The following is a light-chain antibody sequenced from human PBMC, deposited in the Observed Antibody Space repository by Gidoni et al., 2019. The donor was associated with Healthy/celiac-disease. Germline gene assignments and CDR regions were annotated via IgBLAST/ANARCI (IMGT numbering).Light chain of an antibody. CDR1: QGISNY. J-gene: IGKJ1*01. Sequence: DIQMTQSPSSLSASVGDRVTITCRSSQGISNYLAWYQKKPGKVPKILIYAASNLQSGVPARFSGSGSGTDFTLTISSLQPEDVATYYCQKYNSAPRTFGQGTKVEIK. V-gene: IGKV1-27*01. CDR2: AAS. CDR3: QKYNSAPRT.